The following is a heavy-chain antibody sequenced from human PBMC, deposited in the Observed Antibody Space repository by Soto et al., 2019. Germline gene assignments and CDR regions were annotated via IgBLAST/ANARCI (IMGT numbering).Heavy chain of an antibody. CDR1: GGSISSSSYY. V-gene: IGHV4-39*02. D-gene: IGHD3-16*01. Sequence: QLQLQESGPGLVKPSETLSLTCTVSGGSISSSSYYWGWIRQPPGKGLEWIGSIYYSGSTYYNPSLKSRVTISVDTSKNQFSLKLSSVTAADTAVYYCARDGRGNYGMDVWGQGTTVTVSS. CDR2: IYYSGST. CDR3: ARDGRGNYGMDV. J-gene: IGHJ6*02.